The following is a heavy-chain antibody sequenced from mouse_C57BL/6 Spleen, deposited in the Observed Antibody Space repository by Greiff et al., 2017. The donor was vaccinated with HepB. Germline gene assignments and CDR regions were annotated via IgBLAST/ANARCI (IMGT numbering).Heavy chain of an antibody. Sequence: VQLQQSGPELVKPGASVKISCKASGYTFTDYYMNWVKQSHGKSLEWIGDINPNNGGTSYNQKFKGKATLTVDKSSSTAYMELRSLTSEDSAVYYCARGWLPNYYAMDYWGQGTSVTVSS. CDR3: ARGWLPNYYAMDY. D-gene: IGHD2-2*01. CDR2: INPNNGGT. V-gene: IGHV1-26*01. CDR1: GYTFTDYY. J-gene: IGHJ4*01.